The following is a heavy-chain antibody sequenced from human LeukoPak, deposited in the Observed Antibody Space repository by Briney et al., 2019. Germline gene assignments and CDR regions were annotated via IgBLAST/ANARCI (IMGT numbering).Heavy chain of an antibody. CDR2: ISGGGSTT. CDR3: ARARGDSSGYHMYYFDY. V-gene: IGHV3-23*01. D-gene: IGHD3-22*01. CDR1: GFTFSSSA. J-gene: IGHJ4*02. Sequence: GGSLRLSCAASGFTFSSSAISWVRQAPGKGLEWVSAISGGGSTTFYADSVKGRFTISRDNSKNTLYLQMNSLRAEDTAVYYCARARGDSSGYHMYYFDYWGQGTLVTVSS.